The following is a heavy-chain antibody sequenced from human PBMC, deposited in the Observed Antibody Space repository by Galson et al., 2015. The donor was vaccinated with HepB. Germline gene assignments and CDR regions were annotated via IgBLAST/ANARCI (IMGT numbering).Heavy chain of an antibody. CDR3: ARSYQRELDSVQTDGFDP. Sequence: SVKVSCKASGYTFTSYAMHWVRQAPGQRLEWMGWINAGNGNTKYSQKFQGRVTITRDTSASTAYMELSSLRSEDTAVYYCARSYQRELDSVQTDGFDPWGQGTLVTVSS. CDR1: GYTFTSYA. D-gene: IGHD1-26*01. V-gene: IGHV1-3*01. J-gene: IGHJ5*02. CDR2: INAGNGNT.